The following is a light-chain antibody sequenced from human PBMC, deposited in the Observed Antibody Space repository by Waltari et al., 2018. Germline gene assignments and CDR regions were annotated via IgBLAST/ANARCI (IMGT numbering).Light chain of an antibody. Sequence: SYELTQPPSVSVSPGQTARITCSGDALPKDDALWYQPKPSQVPVLVMYKDTERPAGIPERFAGSTSGTTVTLTIGGVQAEDEADYYCQSADTSGSWVFGGGTKLAVL. CDR1: ALPKDD. J-gene: IGLJ3*02. CDR3: QSADTSGSWV. V-gene: IGLV3-25*03. CDR2: KDT.